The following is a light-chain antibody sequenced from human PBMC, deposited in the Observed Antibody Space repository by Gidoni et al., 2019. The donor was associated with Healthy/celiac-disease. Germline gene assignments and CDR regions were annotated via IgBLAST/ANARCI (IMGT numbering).Light chain of an antibody. CDR3: QQYYSTPWT. Sequence: DIVMTQSPDPLTVSLGARATINCKYSQSVLYSSNNKNYLAWYQQKPGQPPKLLIYWASTRESGVPDRFSGSGSGTDFTLTISSLQAEDVAVYYCQQYYSTPWTFGQGTKVEIK. V-gene: IGKV4-1*01. J-gene: IGKJ1*01. CDR1: QSVLYSSNNKNY. CDR2: WAS.